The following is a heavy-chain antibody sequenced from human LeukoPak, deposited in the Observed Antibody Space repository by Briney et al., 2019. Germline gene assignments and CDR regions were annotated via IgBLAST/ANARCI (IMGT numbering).Heavy chain of an antibody. V-gene: IGHV4-39*01. CDR3: ARSDGYNPFDY. CDR1: GGSISSSSYY. J-gene: IGHJ4*02. Sequence: SETLSLTCTVSGGSISSSSYYWDWLRQPPGKGLEWIGSIYYSGNTYYNPSIKSRVTISVDTSKNQFSLKLSSVTAADTAVYYCARSDGYNPFDYWGQGTLVTVSS. D-gene: IGHD5-24*01. CDR2: IYYSGNT.